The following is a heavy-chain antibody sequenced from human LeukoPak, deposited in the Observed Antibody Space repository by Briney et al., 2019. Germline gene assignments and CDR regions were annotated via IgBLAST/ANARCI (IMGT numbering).Heavy chain of an antibody. Sequence: SETLSLTCTVSGGSISSSSYYWGWIRQPPGKGLEWIGSIYYSGGTYYNPSLKSRVTISVDTSKNQFSLKLSSVTAADTAVCYCARFVRYYDFWSGLTPDYWGQGTLVTVSS. J-gene: IGHJ4*02. V-gene: IGHV4-39*01. CDR1: GGSISSSSYY. CDR2: IYYSGGT. CDR3: ARFVRYYDFWSGLTPDY. D-gene: IGHD3-3*01.